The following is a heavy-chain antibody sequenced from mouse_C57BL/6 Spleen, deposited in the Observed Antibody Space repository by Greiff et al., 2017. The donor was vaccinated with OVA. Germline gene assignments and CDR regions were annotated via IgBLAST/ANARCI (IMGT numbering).Heavy chain of an antibody. D-gene: IGHD1-1*01. Sequence: EVKVVESGGGLVKPGGSLKLSCAASGFTFSDYGMHWVRQAPEKGLEWVAYISSGSSTIYYADTVKGRSTISRDNAKNTLFLQMTSLRAEDTAMYYCARNYGSRYRYFDVWGTGTTVTVSS. CDR3: ARNYGSRYRYFDV. V-gene: IGHV5-17*01. CDR1: GFTFSDYG. J-gene: IGHJ1*03. CDR2: ISSGSSTI.